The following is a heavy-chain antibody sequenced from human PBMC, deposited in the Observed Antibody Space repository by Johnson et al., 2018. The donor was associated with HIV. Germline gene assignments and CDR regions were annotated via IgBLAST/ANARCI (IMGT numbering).Heavy chain of an antibody. J-gene: IGHJ3*02. CDR2: ISYDGSNK. D-gene: IGHD3-22*01. CDR3: ARPVPDYYDSSGYYSAAFDI. CDR1: GFTFSSYA. V-gene: IGHV3-30-3*01. Sequence: QVQLVESGGGVVQPGRSLRLSCAASGFTFSSYAMHWVRQAPGKGLEWVAIISYDGSNKYYADSVKGRFTISRDNSKNMLYLQMNSLRAEDTAVYYCARPVPDYYDSSGYYSAAFDIWGQGTMVIVSS.